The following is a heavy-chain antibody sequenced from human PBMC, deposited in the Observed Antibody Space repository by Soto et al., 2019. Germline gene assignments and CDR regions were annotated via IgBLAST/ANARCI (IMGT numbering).Heavy chain of an antibody. D-gene: IGHD3-22*01. CDR1: GGSITSYY. CDR3: ARSHPTYYYDSSAIGY. CDR2: IYYSGST. V-gene: IGHV4-39*07. Sequence: SETLSLTCTVSGGSITSYYWGWIRQPPGKGLEWIGSIYYSGSTYYNPSPKSRVTISVDTSKNQFSLKLSSVTAADTAVYYCARSHPTYYYDSSAIGYWGQGTLVTASS. J-gene: IGHJ4*02.